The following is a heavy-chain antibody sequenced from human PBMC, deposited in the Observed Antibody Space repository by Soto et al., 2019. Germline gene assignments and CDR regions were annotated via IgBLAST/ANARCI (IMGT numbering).Heavy chain of an antibody. Sequence: LSLTCAVYGGSFSGYYWSWIRQPPGKGLEWIGEINHSGSTNYNPSLKSRVTISVDTSKNQFSLKLSSVTAADTAVYYCARDSSSSNLYYYYYGMDVWGQGTTVTVSS. D-gene: IGHD6-6*01. CDR2: INHSGST. CDR3: ARDSSSSNLYYYYYGMDV. V-gene: IGHV4-34*01. CDR1: GGSFSGYY. J-gene: IGHJ6*02.